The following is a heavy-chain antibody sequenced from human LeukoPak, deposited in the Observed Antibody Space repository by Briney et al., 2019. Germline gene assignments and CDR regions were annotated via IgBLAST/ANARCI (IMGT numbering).Heavy chain of an antibody. Sequence: PGGSLRLSCAASGFTFTNYAMSWVRQAPGKGLEWISGISGTGGSTYYADSVKGRFTISRDNSKNTLYLQMNSLRAEDTAVYYCARDVSLRYSGYDRWAFDIWGQGTMVTVSS. CDR1: GFTFTNYA. CDR3: ARDVSLRYSGYDRWAFDI. D-gene: IGHD5-12*01. V-gene: IGHV3-23*01. CDR2: ISGTGGST. J-gene: IGHJ3*02.